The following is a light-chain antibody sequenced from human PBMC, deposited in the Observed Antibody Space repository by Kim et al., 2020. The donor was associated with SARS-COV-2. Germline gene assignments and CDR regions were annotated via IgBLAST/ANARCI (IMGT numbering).Light chain of an antibody. Sequence: SPGERATLSCRASRSVSSSYLAWYQQKPGQAPRLLIYGAASSATGITDRFSGSGSGTDFTLTISRLEPEDFAVYYCQQYGSSPLTFGGGTKVDIK. CDR1: RSVSSSY. CDR2: GAA. J-gene: IGKJ4*01. CDR3: QQYGSSPLT. V-gene: IGKV3-20*01.